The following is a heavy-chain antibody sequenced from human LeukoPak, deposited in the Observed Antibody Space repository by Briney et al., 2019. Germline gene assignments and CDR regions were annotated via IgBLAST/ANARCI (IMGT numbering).Heavy chain of an antibody. CDR2: IIPIFGTA. Sequence: ASVKVSCKASGGTFSSYAISWVRQAPGQGLEWMGGIIPIFGTANYAQKFQGRVTITADESTSTAYMELSSLRSEDTAVYYCAKGTTSGYYYVDYFDYWGQGILVTVSS. V-gene: IGHV1-69*13. D-gene: IGHD3-22*01. J-gene: IGHJ4*02. CDR1: GGTFSSYA. CDR3: AKGTTSGYYYVDYFDY.